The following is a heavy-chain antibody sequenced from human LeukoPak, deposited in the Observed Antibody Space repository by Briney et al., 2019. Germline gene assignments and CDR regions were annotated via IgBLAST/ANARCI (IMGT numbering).Heavy chain of an antibody. V-gene: IGHV4-39*07. Sequence: SETLSLTCTVSGGSINSSSYYWGWIRQPPGKGLEWIGSIFYSGNTYDNPSLKSRVTLSVDTSKNQFSLKLRSVTAADTALYYCASTSPKYYYESSGYSSLFDNWGQGTLVTVSS. CDR1: GGSINSSSYY. J-gene: IGHJ4*02. CDR3: ASTSPKYYYESSGYSSLFDN. CDR2: IFYSGNT. D-gene: IGHD3-22*01.